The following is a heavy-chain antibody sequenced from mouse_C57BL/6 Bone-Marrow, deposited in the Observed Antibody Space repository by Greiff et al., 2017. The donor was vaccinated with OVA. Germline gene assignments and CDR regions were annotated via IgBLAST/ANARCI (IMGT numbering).Heavy chain of an antibody. V-gene: IGHV1-76*01. Sequence: VQLVESGAELVRPGASVKLSCKASGYTFTDYYINWVKQRPGQGLEWIARIYPGSGNTYYNEKFKGKATLTAEKSSSTAYMQLSSLTSEDSAVYYCARGVVVDYWGQGTTLTVSS. D-gene: IGHD1-1*01. CDR2: IYPGSGNT. J-gene: IGHJ2*01. CDR3: ARGVVVDY. CDR1: GYTFTDYY.